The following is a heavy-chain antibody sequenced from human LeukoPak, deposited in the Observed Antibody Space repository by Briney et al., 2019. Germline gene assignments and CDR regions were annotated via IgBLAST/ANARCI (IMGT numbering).Heavy chain of an antibody. CDR2: INPNSGGT. V-gene: IGHV1-2*04. CDR3: ARVRKLRYFDWPEGAFDI. CDR1: GYTFTGYY. Sequence: ASVKVSCKASGYTFTGYYMHWVRQAPGQGLEWMGWINPNSGGTNYAQKFQGWVTMTRDTPISTAYMELSRLRSDDTAVYYCARVRKLRYFDWPEGAFDIWGQGTMVTVSS. D-gene: IGHD3-9*01. J-gene: IGHJ3*02.